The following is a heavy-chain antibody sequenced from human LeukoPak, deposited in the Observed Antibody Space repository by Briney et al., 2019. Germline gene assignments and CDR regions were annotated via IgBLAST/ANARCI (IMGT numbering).Heavy chain of an antibody. D-gene: IGHD1-26*01. CDR3: AKGIEGATDY. CDR2: MNSDGADT. J-gene: IGHJ4*02. Sequence: GGSLRLPCVASASPFRTPWMHWVRQAPGKGLFWVSRMNSDGADTTYADSVKGRFTMSRDNAENTLYLEMDSLRAEDTAVYYCAKGIEGATDYWGQGTLVTVSS. V-gene: IGHV3-74*01. CDR1: ASPFRTPW.